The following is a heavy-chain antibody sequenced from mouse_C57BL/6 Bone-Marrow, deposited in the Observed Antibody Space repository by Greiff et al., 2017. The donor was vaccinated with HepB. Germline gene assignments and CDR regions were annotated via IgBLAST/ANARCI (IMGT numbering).Heavy chain of an antibody. CDR1: GYSITSGYY. Sequence: DVQLQESGPGLVKPSQSLSLTCSVTGYSITSGYYWNWIRQFPGNKLEWMGYISYDGSNNYNPSLKNRISITRDTSKNQFFLKLNSVTTEDTATYYCARNDGSPNYFDYWGQGTTLTVSS. CDR2: ISYDGSN. CDR3: ARNDGSPNYFDY. J-gene: IGHJ2*01. D-gene: IGHD1-1*01. V-gene: IGHV3-6*01.